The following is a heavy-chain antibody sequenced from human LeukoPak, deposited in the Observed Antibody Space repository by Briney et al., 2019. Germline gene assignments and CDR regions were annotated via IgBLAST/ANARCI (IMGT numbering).Heavy chain of an antibody. CDR2: IHPNSGGT. J-gene: IGHJ4*02. CDR1: GYTFANYY. D-gene: IGHD2/OR15-2a*01. Sequence: GASVKVSCKASGYTFANYYMHWVRQAPGQGLEWMGWIHPNSGGTEFAQKFQGRVTMTRDTSIYTAYMELSSLRPDDTAVYYCAREINKGLYYWGQGTLVIVSS. CDR3: AREINKGLYY. V-gene: IGHV1-2*02.